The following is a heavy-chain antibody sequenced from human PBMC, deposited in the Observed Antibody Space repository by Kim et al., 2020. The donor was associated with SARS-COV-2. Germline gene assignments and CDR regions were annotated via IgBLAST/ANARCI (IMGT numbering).Heavy chain of an antibody. D-gene: IGHD4-17*01. Sequence: WGALRLSCAASGFTFDDYSMHWVRQAPGKGLEWVSLISGDGGSTYYADSVKGRFTISRDNSKNSLYLQMNSLRTENTAFYYCAKDIAWMTTVTDDAVDI. V-gene: IGHV3-43*02. CDR3: AKDIAWMTTVTDDAVDI. CDR1: GFTFDDYS. CDR2: ISGDGGST. J-gene: IGHJ3*02.